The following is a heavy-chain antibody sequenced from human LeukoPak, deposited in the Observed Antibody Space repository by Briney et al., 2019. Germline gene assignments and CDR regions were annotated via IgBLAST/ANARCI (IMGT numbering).Heavy chain of an antibody. J-gene: IGHJ4*02. CDR1: GYTFTSYD. CDR2: MNINSGNT. CDR3: ARGRALWFGLRNFDY. V-gene: IGHV1-8*01. Sequence: ASVTVSCKASGYTFTSYDINWGRHAPGQGLEWMGWMNINSGNTDYAQKFQGRVTITRNTSISTAYMELSSLRSEDTAVYYCARGRALWFGLRNFDYWGQGTLGTVSS. D-gene: IGHD3-10*01.